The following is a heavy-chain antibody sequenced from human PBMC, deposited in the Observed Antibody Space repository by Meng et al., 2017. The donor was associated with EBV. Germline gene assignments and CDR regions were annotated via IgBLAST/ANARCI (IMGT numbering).Heavy chain of an antibody. V-gene: IGHV1-69*01. CDR3: ASESGRGFTPDY. J-gene: IGHJ4*02. D-gene: IGHD3-10*01. CDR2: LIPMSDAP. CDR1: GGTFRSDA. Sequence: QVRLGQSGAEVTKPGSSVKVSCKTAGGTFRSDAVSWVRQAPGQGLEWMGGLIPMSDAPHYAQKFQGRVTMTADESTNTHYMDLSGLRFEDTAVYYCASESGRGFTPDYWGQGTLVTVSS.